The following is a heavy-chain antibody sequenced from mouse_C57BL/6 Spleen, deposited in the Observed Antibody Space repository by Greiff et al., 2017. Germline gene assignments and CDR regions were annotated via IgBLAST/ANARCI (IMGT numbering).Heavy chain of an antibody. CDR1: GYTFTGYW. V-gene: IGHV1-9*01. CDR3: ARSPTAQRFAY. Sequence: VQGVESGAELMKPGASVKLSCKATGYTFTGYWIEWVKQRPGHGLEWIGEILPGSGSTNYTGKFKGKATFTADTSSNTAYMQLSSLTTEDSAIYDCARSPTAQRFAYWGQGTLVTVSA. D-gene: IGHD3-2*02. J-gene: IGHJ3*01. CDR2: ILPGSGST.